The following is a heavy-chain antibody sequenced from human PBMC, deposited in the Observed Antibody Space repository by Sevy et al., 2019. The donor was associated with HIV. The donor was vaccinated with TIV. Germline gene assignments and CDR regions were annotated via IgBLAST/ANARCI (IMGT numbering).Heavy chain of an antibody. V-gene: IGHV4-59*12. J-gene: IGHJ4*02. Sequence: SETLSLTCTVSAGSISSYYWSWIRQPPGKGLDWIGYIYYSGSTNYNPSLKSRVTISVVTSKNQFSLKLSSVTAADTAVYYCARLDYSNYLDYWGQGTLVTVSS. D-gene: IGHD4-4*01. CDR1: AGSISSYY. CDR3: ARLDYSNYLDY. CDR2: IYYSGST.